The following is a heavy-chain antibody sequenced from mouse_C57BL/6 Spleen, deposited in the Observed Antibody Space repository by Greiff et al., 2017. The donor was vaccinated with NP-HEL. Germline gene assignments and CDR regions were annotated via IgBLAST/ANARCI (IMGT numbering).Heavy chain of an antibody. Sequence: QVQLQQSGAELVKPGASVKISCKASGYAFSSYWMNWVKQRPGKGLEWIGQIYPGDGDTNYNGKFKGKATLTADKSSSTAYMQLSSLTSEDSAVYFFARGVYYDYDGCLPWFAYWGQGTLVTVSA. CDR3: ARGVYYDYDGCLPWFAY. CDR1: GYAFSSYW. V-gene: IGHV1-80*01. J-gene: IGHJ3*01. CDR2: IYPGDGDT. D-gene: IGHD2-4*01.